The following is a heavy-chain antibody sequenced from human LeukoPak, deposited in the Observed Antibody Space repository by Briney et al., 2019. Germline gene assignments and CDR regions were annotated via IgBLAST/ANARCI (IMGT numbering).Heavy chain of an antibody. CDR2: ISAYNGNT. CDR1: GGTFSSYA. CDR3: ARSYDSYYYYYGMDV. D-gene: IGHD3-9*01. J-gene: IGHJ6*02. Sequence: ASVKVSCKASGGTFSSYAISWVRQAPGQGLEWMGWISAYNGNTNYAQKLQGRVTMTTDTSTSTAYMGLRSLRSDDTAVYYCARSYDSYYYYYGMDVWGQGTTVTVSS. V-gene: IGHV1-18*01.